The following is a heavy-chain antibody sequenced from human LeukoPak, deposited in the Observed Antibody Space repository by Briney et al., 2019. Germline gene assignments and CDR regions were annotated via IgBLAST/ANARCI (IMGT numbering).Heavy chain of an antibody. CDR1: GFTFSSYE. CDR2: ISRSGSTI. Sequence: GGSLRLSCTASGFTFSSYEMNWVRQGPGKGLEWVAYISRSGSTIYYADSVKGRFTISRDNAKTSLYLQMNSLRAEDTAVYYCARSSSGRSPRCGMDVWGQGTTVTVSS. J-gene: IGHJ6*02. CDR3: ARSSSGRSPRCGMDV. D-gene: IGHD3-22*01. V-gene: IGHV3-48*03.